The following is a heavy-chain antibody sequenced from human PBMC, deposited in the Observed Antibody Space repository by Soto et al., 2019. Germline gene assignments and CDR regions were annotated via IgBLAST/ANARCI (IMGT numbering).Heavy chain of an antibody. CDR3: ARGGYYDSSGSSNYHYSGMSV. CDR2: ISAYDGYT. D-gene: IGHD6-19*01. Sequence: QVQLVQSGAEVKKPGASVKVSCKASGYTFSSYGINWVRQAPGQGLEWLGWISAYDGYTNYAQILQGRVSMTTDTSTQTAYMELTSHRSDDTGVYYCARGGYYDSSGSSNYHYSGMSVWGQGTSVTVSS. CDR1: GYTFSSYG. J-gene: IGHJ6*02. V-gene: IGHV1-18*01.